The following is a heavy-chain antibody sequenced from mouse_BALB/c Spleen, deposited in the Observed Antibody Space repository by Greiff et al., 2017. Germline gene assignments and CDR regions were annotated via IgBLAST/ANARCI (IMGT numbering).Heavy chain of an antibody. CDR2: INPSSGYT. Sequence: LVESGAELARPGASVKMSCKASGYTFTSYTMHWVKQRPGQGLEWIGYINPSSGYTNYNQKFKDKATLTADKSSSTAYMQLSSLTSEDSAVYYCAREDYRDDVYAMDYWGQGTSVTVSS. J-gene: IGHJ4*01. CDR1: GYTFTSYT. D-gene: IGHD2-14*01. CDR3: AREDYRDDVYAMDY. V-gene: IGHV1-4*01.